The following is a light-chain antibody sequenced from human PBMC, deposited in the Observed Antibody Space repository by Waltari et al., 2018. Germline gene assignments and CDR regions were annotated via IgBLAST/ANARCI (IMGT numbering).Light chain of an antibody. Sequence: QSALTKTASVSGSPGQSITISCTGTSSDVGGTNYVSWYKQYTGKAPKLMIYEVSNRPAVCSNRFSCSNSSYTAALSISGLQSEDEANYYCSSYSSSTSRYVFGTWTKSTVL. V-gene: IGLV2-14*01. J-gene: IGLJ1*01. CDR3: SSYSSSTSRYV. CDR1: SSDVGGTNY. CDR2: EVS.